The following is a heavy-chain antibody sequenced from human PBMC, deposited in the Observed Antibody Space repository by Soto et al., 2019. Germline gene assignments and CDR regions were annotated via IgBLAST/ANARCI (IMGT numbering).Heavy chain of an antibody. CDR1: GFTFSSYA. V-gene: IGHV3-23*01. CDR3: GRDPNGDYVGAFDI. D-gene: IGHD4-17*01. CDR2: ISASGGST. J-gene: IGHJ3*02. Sequence: EVQLLESGGGLVQPGGSLRLSCAASGFTFSSYAMSWVRQAPGMGLEWVSGISASGGSTYYADSVKGRFTVSRDNSKNTLYLQMNSLRAEDTALYYCGRDPNGDYVGAFDIWGQGTLLTVSS.